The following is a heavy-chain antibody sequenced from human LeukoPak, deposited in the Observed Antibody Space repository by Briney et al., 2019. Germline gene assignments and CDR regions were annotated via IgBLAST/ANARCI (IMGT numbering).Heavy chain of an antibody. D-gene: IGHD2-2*01. J-gene: IGHJ4*02. V-gene: IGHV3-23*01. CDR2: ISGSGGST. CDR3: AKDVRCSSTSCLFDY. Sequence: PGGSLRLSCAASGFTFSSYAMGWVRQAPGKGLEWVSAISGSGGSTYYADSVKGRFTISRDNSKNTLYLQMNSLRAEDTAVYYCAKDVRCSSTSCLFDYWGQGTLVTVSS. CDR1: GFTFSSYA.